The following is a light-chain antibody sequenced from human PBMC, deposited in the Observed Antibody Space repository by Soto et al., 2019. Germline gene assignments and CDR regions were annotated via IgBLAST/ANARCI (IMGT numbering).Light chain of an antibody. CDR3: QQSYSTPYT. J-gene: IGKJ2*01. CDR1: QSISSN. Sequence: DIQMTQSPSSLSASVGDRVTITCRASQSISSNLNWYQQKPGKAPNLLIYAASSLQSGVPSRFSGSGSGTDFTLTISSLQPEDCATYHCQQSYSTPYTFGQGTQLEIK. CDR2: AAS. V-gene: IGKV1-39*01.